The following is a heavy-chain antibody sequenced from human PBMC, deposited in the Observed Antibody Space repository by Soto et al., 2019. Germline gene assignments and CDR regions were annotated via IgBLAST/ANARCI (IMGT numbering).Heavy chain of an antibody. Sequence: QVQLVESGGGVVQPGGSLRLSCAASGFSFNLYAMHWVRQAPGKGLEWVAVISYEGGNRFYADSVKGRFTISRDNSRNTLYLHMDKLRAEDTAVYYCSRSLYYYDTEEDLGSWGQGTLLTVSS. J-gene: IGHJ4*02. D-gene: IGHD3-22*01. CDR2: ISYEGGNR. V-gene: IGHV3-30-3*01. CDR1: GFSFNLYA. CDR3: SRSLYYYDTEEDLGS.